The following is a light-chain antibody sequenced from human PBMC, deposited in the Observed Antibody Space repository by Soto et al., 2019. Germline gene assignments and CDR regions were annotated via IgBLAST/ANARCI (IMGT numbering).Light chain of an antibody. CDR2: EDN. CDR1: SGSIASNY. V-gene: IGLV6-57*02. Sequence: NFMLTQPHSVSESPGQTVTISCTGSSGSIASNYVQWYQQRPGSAPTNVIYEDNQRPSGVPDRFSGSIDSSSNSASLTISGLQADDETDYYCCSYAGSYTLEVFGGGTKLTVL. CDR3: CSYAGSYTLEV. J-gene: IGLJ2*01.